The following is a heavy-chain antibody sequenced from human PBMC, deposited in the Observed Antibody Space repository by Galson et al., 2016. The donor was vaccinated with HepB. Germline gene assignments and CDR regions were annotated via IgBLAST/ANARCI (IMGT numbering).Heavy chain of an antibody. J-gene: IGHJ4*02. CDR1: GFTFSSYW. Sequence: SLRLSCAASGFTFSSYWMSWVRQAPGKGLEEVANIKQDGSEKYYVDSVKGRFTIYRDNAKSSMSLQTNSLRAEDTAGYYCVRDGSSRWHFDNWGQGTLITVSS. CDR2: IKQDGSEK. V-gene: IGHV3-7*01. CDR3: VRDGSSRWHFDN. D-gene: IGHD1-26*01.